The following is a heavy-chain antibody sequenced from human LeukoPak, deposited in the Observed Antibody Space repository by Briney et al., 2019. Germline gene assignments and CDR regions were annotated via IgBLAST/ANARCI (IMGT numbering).Heavy chain of an antibody. D-gene: IGHD6-6*01. Sequence: TGGSLRLSCAASGFTFSNYAMTWVRQAPGKGLEWVSYISPSGGSTYYADSVKGRFTVSRDNSKNTLYLQMNSLRAEDTAVYYCAKGRSSSSRSPFDYWGQGTLVTVSS. CDR3: AKGRSSSSRSPFDY. CDR1: GFTFSNYA. J-gene: IGHJ4*02. CDR2: ISPSGGST. V-gene: IGHV3-23*01.